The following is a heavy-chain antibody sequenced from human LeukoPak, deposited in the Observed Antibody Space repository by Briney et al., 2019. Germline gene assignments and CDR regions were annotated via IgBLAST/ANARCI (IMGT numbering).Heavy chain of an antibody. J-gene: IGHJ5*02. V-gene: IGHV4-39*07. CDR1: GASISSRSYY. CDR3: ARGKYYYDSNSSYRYFDP. CDR2: MYYSGST. Sequence: SETLSLTCTVSGASISSRSYYWGWIRQSPGKGLEWIGNMYYSGSTHYSPSLNSRVTISRQTSKNQVSLKLSSVTAADTAVYYCARGKYYYDSNSSYRYFDPWGQGTLVTVSS. D-gene: IGHD3-22*01.